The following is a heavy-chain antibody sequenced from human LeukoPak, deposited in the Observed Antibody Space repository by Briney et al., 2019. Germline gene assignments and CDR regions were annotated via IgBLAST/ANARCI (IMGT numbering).Heavy chain of an antibody. Sequence: ASVKVSCKASGYTFTSYGISWVRQAPGQGLEWMGIINPSGGSTSYAQKFQGRVPMTRDTSTSTVYMELSSLRSEDTAVHYCAREGYCSGGSCYSGHWFDPWGQGTQVTVSS. J-gene: IGHJ5*02. V-gene: IGHV1-46*01. CDR1: GYTFTSYG. D-gene: IGHD2-15*01. CDR2: INPSGGST. CDR3: AREGYCSGGSCYSGHWFDP.